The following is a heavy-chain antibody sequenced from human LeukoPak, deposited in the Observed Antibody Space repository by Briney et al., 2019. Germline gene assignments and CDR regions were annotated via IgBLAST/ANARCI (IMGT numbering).Heavy chain of an antibody. CDR3: AKDPSYNWSDGGWFDP. V-gene: IGHV3-23*01. CDR1: GFTFSSYA. J-gene: IGHJ5*02. CDR2: ISGSGGST. D-gene: IGHD1-20*01. Sequence: GGSLRLSCAASGFTFSSYAMSWVRQAPGKGLEWVSAISGSGGSTYYADSVKGRFTISRDNSKNTLYLQMNSLRAEDTAVYYCAKDPSYNWSDGGWFDPWGQGTLVTVSS.